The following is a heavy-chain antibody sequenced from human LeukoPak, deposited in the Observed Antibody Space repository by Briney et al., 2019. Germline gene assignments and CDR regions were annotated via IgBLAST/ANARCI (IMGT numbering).Heavy chain of an antibody. Sequence: ASVKVSCTASGYTFISYGITWVRQAPGQGLEWLGWISAYNGNIDYAQKLQGRVTLTTDTSTSTAYVEVRSLRSDDTAVYYCASMSGYYPSYYFDYWDQGTLVTVSS. CDR3: ASMSGYYPSYYFDY. D-gene: IGHD3-3*01. CDR2: ISAYNGNI. CDR1: GYTFISYG. J-gene: IGHJ4*02. V-gene: IGHV1-18*01.